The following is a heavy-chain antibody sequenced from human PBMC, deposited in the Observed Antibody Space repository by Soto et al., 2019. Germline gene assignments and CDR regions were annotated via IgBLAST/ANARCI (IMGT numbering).Heavy chain of an antibody. J-gene: IGHJ6*02. V-gene: IGHV3-23*01. Sequence: GGSLRLSCAASGFTFSSFAMTWVRQAPGEGLEWVSSISSSGETTYYSDSVKGRFTISRDISKNTVYLQMTSLRAEDTAVYFCVQDWTGNSCPCMVVWGQGTTVTVSS. CDR1: GFTFSSFA. CDR3: VQDWTGNSCPCMVV. CDR2: ISSSGETT. D-gene: IGHD6-13*01.